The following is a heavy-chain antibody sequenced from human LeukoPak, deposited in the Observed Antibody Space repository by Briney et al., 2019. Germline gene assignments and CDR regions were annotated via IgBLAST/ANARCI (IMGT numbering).Heavy chain of an antibody. V-gene: IGHV3-30*18. D-gene: IGHD5-18*01. CDR2: ISYDGSNK. J-gene: IGHJ4*02. CDR3: AKEGTAMDFDY. Sequence: PGGSLRLSCAASGFTFSSYGMHWVRQAPGKGLEWVAVISYDGSNKYYADSVKGRFTISRDNPKNTLYLQMNSLRAEDTAVYYCAKEGTAMDFDYWGQGTLVTVSS. CDR1: GFTFSSYG.